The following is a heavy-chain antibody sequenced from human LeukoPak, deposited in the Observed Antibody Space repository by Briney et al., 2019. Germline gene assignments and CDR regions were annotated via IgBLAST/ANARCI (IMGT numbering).Heavy chain of an antibody. CDR3: AKDRGWNSVVVLRYFDY. CDR2: ISGSGGST. D-gene: IGHD2-15*01. V-gene: IGHV3-23*01. Sequence: GGSLRLSCAASGFTFSSYAMSWVRQAPGKGLEWVSAISGSGGSTYYADSVKGRFTISRDNSKNTLYLQMNSLRAEDTAVYYCAKDRGWNSVVVLRYFDYWGQGTLVTVSS. CDR1: GFTFSSYA. J-gene: IGHJ4*02.